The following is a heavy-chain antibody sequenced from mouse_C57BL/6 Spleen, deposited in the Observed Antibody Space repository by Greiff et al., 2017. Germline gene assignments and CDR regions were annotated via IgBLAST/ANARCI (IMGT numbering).Heavy chain of an antibody. V-gene: IGHV5-17*01. J-gene: IGHJ4*01. CDR1: GFTFSDYG. Sequence: EVKLVESGGGLVKPGGSLKLSCAASGFTFSDYGMHWVRQAPEKGLEWVAYISSGSSTIYYADTVKGRFTISRDNAKNTLFLQMTSLRSEDTAMYYCARLRGNYVGAMDYWGQGTSVTVSS. D-gene: IGHD2-1*01. CDR2: ISSGSSTI. CDR3: ARLRGNYVGAMDY.